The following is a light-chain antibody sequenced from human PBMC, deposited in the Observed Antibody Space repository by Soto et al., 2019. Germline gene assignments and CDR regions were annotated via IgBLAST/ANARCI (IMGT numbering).Light chain of an antibody. Sequence: QSALTQPASVSGSPGQSITISRTGTSSDVGGYNYVSWYQQHPDKAPKLMIYDVSNRPSGVSNRFSGSKSGNTASLTISGLQAEDEADYYCNSYTSSSTYVFGTGTKVTVL. CDR3: NSYTSSSTYV. J-gene: IGLJ1*01. CDR1: SSDVGGYNY. CDR2: DVS. V-gene: IGLV2-14*01.